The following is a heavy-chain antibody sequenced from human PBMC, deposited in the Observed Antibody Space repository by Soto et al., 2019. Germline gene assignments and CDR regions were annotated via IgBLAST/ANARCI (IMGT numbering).Heavy chain of an antibody. CDR3: ARGQEVGAHFFDS. J-gene: IGHJ4*02. CDR2: IGISGDT. Sequence: EVQLVDSGGNLVQPGGSLRLSCEASGFTFSKFDMHWVRQPTGKGLEWVSTIGISGDTYYAVSVKGRFTISRDNAKNSLSLQMKSLRAGDTAIYFCARGQEVGAHFFDSWGQGTQVTVSS. V-gene: IGHV3-13*01. CDR1: GFTFSKFD. D-gene: IGHD2-15*01.